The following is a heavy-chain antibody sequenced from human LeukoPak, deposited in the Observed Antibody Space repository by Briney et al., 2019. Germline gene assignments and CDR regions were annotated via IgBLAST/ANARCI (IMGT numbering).Heavy chain of an antibody. CDR1: GFNFSDYY. V-gene: IGHV3-11*04. CDR3: ARERTPKPYYGSRTFYRYFDY. J-gene: IGHJ4*02. D-gene: IGHD3-10*01. CDR2: ISSSGSTK. Sequence: PGGSLRLSCAASGFNFSDYYMNWIRQAPGKGLEWVSFISSSGSTKYYADSVKGRFTIFRDIAKNSLYLQMNSLRADDTAVYYCARERTPKPYYGSRTFYRYFDYWGQGTLVTVSS.